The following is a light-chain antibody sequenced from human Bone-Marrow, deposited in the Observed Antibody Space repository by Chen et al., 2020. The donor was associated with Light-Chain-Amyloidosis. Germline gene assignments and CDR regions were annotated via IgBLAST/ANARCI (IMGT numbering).Light chain of an antibody. CDR3: QRYGTSPLT. J-gene: IGKJ4*01. CDR1: QTISSNY. CDR2: GSS. V-gene: IGKV3-20*01. Sequence: EILLTQSPGTLSLSPGEGANLSCRASQTISSNYLTWYQQKFGQAPRLLIYGSSSRATGIPDRFTGSGSGTDFTLTINRLEPEDFAMYYCQRYGTSPLTFGGGTKVEIK.